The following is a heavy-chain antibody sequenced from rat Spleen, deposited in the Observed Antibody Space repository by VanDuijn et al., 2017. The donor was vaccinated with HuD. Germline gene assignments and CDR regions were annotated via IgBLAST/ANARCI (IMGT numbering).Heavy chain of an antibody. V-gene: IGHV2-30*01. Sequence: QVQLKESGPGLVQPSQTLSLTCTVSGFSLTSYNVHWVRQPTGKGLEWMGVIWTGGSTDYNSALKSRLSISRDTSKSQVFLKMNSLQTEDIATYYCARGNWGVMDAWGQGASVTVSS. D-gene: IGHD5-1*01. CDR3: ARGNWGVMDA. J-gene: IGHJ4*01. CDR1: GFSLTSYN. CDR2: IWTGGST.